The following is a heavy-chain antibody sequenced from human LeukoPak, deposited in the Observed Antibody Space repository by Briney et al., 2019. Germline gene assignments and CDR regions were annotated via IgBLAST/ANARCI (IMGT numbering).Heavy chain of an antibody. V-gene: IGHV3-30*18. CDR2: ISYDGSNK. J-gene: IGHJ4*02. Sequence: GVSLRLSCAASGFTFSSYGMHWVRQAPGKGLEWVADISYDGSNKYYADSVKGRFTISRDNSKNTLYLQMNSLRAEDTAVYYCAKDAAAGTSYFDYWGQGTLVTVSS. D-gene: IGHD6-13*01. CDR1: GFTFSSYG. CDR3: AKDAAAGTSYFDY.